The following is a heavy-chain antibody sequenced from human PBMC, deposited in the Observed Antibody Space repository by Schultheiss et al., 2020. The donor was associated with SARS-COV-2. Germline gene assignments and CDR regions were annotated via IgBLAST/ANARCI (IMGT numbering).Heavy chain of an antibody. D-gene: IGHD6-13*01. CDR3: ASTSGYSSSWFAIYYYYGMDV. V-gene: IGHV3-48*04. Sequence: GGSLRLSCAASGFTFSSYAMSWVRQAPGKGLEWVSYISSSGSTIYYADSVKGRFTISRDNAKNSLYLQMNSLRAEDTAVYYCASTSGYSSSWFAIYYYYGMDVWGQGTTVTVSS. CDR2: ISSSGSTI. J-gene: IGHJ6*02. CDR1: GFTFSSYA.